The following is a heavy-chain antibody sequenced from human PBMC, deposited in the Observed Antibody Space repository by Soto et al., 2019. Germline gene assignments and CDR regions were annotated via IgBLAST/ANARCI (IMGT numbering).Heavy chain of an antibody. CDR3: ARHEWSQLTGTSRYLFDC. J-gene: IGHJ4*02. CDR2: IYPYDSDT. D-gene: IGHD3-3*01. V-gene: IGHV5-51*01. Sequence: GESLKISCKTSGYSFTSYWIGWVRQMPGKGMEWMGNIYPYDSDTRYSPSFQGQVTISVDKSVTTAYLHWSGLKASDTAMYYCARHEWSQLTGTSRYLFDCWGQGSLVSVSS. CDR1: GYSFTSYW.